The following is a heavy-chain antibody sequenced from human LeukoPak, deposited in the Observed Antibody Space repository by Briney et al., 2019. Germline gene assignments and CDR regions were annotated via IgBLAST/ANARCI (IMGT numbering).Heavy chain of an antibody. Sequence: SQTLSLTCTVSGGSISSGSYYWSWIRQPAGKGLEWIGRLSTTGSTNYNPSLKSRVTISVDTSKNQFSLKLSSVTAADTAVYYCARLGPGRIYYYYGMDVWGQGTTVTVSS. CDR1: GGSISSGSYY. CDR2: LSTTGST. J-gene: IGHJ6*02. V-gene: IGHV4-61*02. CDR3: ARLGPGRIYYYYGMDV.